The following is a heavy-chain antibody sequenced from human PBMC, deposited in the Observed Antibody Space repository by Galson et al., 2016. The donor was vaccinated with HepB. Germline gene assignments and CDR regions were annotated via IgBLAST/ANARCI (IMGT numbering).Heavy chain of an antibody. CDR1: GGNFMNYA. D-gene: IGHD1-1*01. V-gene: IGHV1-69*01. Sequence: SGGNFMNYAISWVRQAPGQRLEWMGGIIPFFGTPDYPQKFEGRVTITADESTSTAYMELRSLRSEDTAVYYCARWDAGTTGDYYYYGMDVWGQGTTVTVSS. CDR3: ARWDAGTTGDYYYYGMDV. J-gene: IGHJ6*02. CDR2: IIPFFGTP.